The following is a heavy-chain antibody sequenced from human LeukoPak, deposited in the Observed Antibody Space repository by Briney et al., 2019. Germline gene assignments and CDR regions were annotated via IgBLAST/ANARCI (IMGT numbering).Heavy chain of an antibody. CDR1: GFTFSSYE. D-gene: IGHD5-18*01. J-gene: IGHJ4*02. CDR3: ASSLNTVIISPYYFDL. Sequence: GGSLRLSCAASGFTFSSYEMNWVRQAPGKGLEWVSYISSSGSTIYYADSVKGRFTISRDNAKNSLYLYMNFLRADDTAVYYCASSLNTVIISPYYFDLWGQGTLVTVSS. V-gene: IGHV3-48*03. CDR2: ISSSGSTI.